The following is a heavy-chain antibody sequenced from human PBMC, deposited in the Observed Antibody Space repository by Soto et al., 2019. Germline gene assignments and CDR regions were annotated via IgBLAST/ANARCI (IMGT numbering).Heavy chain of an antibody. CDR3: ASAGSYYDFWSGPNWFDP. CDR2: ISSSSSTI. V-gene: IGHV3-48*02. CDR1: GFTFSSYS. D-gene: IGHD3-3*01. J-gene: IGHJ5*02. Sequence: EVQLVESGGGLVQPGGSLKLCCAASGFTFSSYSMNWVRQAPGKGLVWVSYISSSSSTIYYADSVKGRFTISRDNAKNSLYLPMNSLRDEDTAVYYCASAGSYYDFWSGPNWFDPWGQGTLFTVSS.